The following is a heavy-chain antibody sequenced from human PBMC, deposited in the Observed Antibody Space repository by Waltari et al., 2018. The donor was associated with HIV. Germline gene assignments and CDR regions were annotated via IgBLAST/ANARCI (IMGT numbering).Heavy chain of an antibody. Sequence: QVRLQQWGAGLLPPSATLSLTCAVYGVPLSGHYWSWIRQSPAKGLEWIGEIHDSGNTNYNPSLASRLSISVDTSKKQFSLNLTSVTAADSSFYFCARGSQQHDLWGQGTLVIVSS. CDR3: ARGSQQHDL. V-gene: IGHV4-34*02. CDR2: IHDSGNT. D-gene: IGHD6-13*01. CDR1: GVPLSGHY. J-gene: IGHJ4*02.